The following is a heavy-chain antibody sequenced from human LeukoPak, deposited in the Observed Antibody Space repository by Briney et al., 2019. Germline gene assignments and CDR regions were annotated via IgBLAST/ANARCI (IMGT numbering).Heavy chain of an antibody. CDR1: GFTFSSYS. V-gene: IGHV3-21*01. CDR2: ISSSSYI. D-gene: IGHD5-12*01. J-gene: IGHJ4*02. Sequence: GGSLRLSCAASGFTFSSYSMNWVRQAPGKGLEWVSSISSSSYIYYADSVKGRFTISRDNAKNSLYLQMNSLRAEDTAVYYCARDRQWLRFDYWGQGTLVTVSS. CDR3: ARDRQWLRFDY.